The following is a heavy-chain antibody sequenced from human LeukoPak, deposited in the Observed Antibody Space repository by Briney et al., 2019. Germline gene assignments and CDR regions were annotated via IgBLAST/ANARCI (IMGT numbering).Heavy chain of an antibody. CDR2: MNPKSGNT. CDR1: GYTYTGHD. V-gene: IGHV1-8*01. CDR3: ARGRDTSYVDY. J-gene: IGHJ4*02. D-gene: IGHD2-2*01. Sequence: ASVKVSCKASGYTYTGHDINWVRQATGQGLEWMGRMNPKSGNTQYAQKFQGRVTLTGNTSISTAYLELSSLRSEDTAIYYCARGRDTSYVDYWGQGTLVTVSS.